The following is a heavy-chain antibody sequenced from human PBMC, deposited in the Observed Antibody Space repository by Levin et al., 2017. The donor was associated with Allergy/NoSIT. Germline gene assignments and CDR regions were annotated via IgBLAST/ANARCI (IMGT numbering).Heavy chain of an antibody. CDR3: AKAAIRGSDQPYYFDY. Sequence: PGGSLRLSCAASGFTFNNYAMSWVRQAPGKGLEWVSAIINSGVGTYYADSVKGRFTISRENSKNTMYLQMNSLRAEDTAVYFCAKAAIRGSDQPYYFDYWGQGTLVTASS. V-gene: IGHV3-23*01. D-gene: IGHD6-19*01. J-gene: IGHJ4*02. CDR1: GFTFNNYA. CDR2: IINSGVGT.